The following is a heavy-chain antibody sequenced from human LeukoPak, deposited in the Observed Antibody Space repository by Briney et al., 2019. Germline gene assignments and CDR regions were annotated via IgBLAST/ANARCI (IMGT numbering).Heavy chain of an antibody. Sequence: SETLSLTCAVSGYSISSGYYWGWIRRPPGKGLEWIGSIYHSGSTYYNPSLKSRVTISVDTSKNQFSLKLSSVTAADTAVYYCVFGYCSGGSCYSANDAFDIWGQGTMVTVSS. CDR1: GYSISSGYY. CDR3: VFGYCSGGSCYSANDAFDI. D-gene: IGHD2-15*01. J-gene: IGHJ3*02. V-gene: IGHV4-38-2*01. CDR2: IYHSGST.